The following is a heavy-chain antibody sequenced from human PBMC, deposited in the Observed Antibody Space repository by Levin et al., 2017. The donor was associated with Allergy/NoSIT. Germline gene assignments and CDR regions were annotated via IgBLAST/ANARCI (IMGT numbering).Heavy chain of an antibody. CDR1: GGSISSSSYY. Sequence: SSETLSLTCTVSGGSISSSSYYWGWIRQPPGKGLEWIGSIYYSGSTYYNPSLKSRVTISVDTSKNQFSLKLSSVTAADTAVYYCASLRRYCSSTSCYAIFDYWGQGTLVTVSS. V-gene: IGHV4-39*01. CDR3: ASLRRYCSSTSCYAIFDY. J-gene: IGHJ4*02. D-gene: IGHD2-2*01. CDR2: IYYSGST.